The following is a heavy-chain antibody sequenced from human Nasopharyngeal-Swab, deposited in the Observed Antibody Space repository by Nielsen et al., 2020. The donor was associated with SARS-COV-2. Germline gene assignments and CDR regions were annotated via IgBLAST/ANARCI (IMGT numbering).Heavy chain of an antibody. D-gene: IGHD1-1*01. V-gene: IGHV1-69*13. Sequence: SVKVSCKASGGTFSSYAISWVRQAPGQGLEWMGGIIPIFGTANYAQKFQGRVTITADESTSTAYMELSSLRPEDTAVYYCARIAVHHNWFDPWGQGTLVTVSS. CDR3: ARIAVHHNWFDP. CDR2: IIPIFGTA. J-gene: IGHJ5*02. CDR1: GGTFSSYA.